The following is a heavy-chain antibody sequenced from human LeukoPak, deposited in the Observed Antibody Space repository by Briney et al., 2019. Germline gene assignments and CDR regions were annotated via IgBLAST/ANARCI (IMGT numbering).Heavy chain of an antibody. Sequence: PGGSLRLSCAASGFTFTDHYMSWIRQAPGKGLEWISYISDSGGTIHYADSVKGRFTISRANAKNSLYLQTNSLRAEDPAVYYGARGAGPLFDPWGQGTLVTVSS. J-gene: IGHJ5*02. CDR2: ISDSGGTI. CDR3: ARGAGPLFDP. V-gene: IGHV3-11*01. CDR1: GFTFTDHY.